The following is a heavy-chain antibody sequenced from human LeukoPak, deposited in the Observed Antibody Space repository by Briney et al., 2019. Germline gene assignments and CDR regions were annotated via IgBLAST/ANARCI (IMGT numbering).Heavy chain of an antibody. Sequence: GGSLRLSCAASGFTFSSYSMNWVRQAPGKGLEWVSSISSSSSYIYYADSVKGRFTISRDNAKNSLYLQMNSLRAEDTAVYYCASPPYDILTGRAYYFDYWGQGTLVTVSS. CDR2: ISSSSSYI. CDR1: GFTFSSYS. CDR3: ASPPYDILTGRAYYFDY. V-gene: IGHV3-21*01. J-gene: IGHJ4*02. D-gene: IGHD3-9*01.